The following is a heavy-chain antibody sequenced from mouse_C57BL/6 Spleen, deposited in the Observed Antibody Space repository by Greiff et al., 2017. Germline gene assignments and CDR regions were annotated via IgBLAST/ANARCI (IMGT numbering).Heavy chain of an antibody. J-gene: IGHJ4*01. CDR2: INPSNGGT. Sequence: VQLQQPGTELVKPGASVKLSCKASGYTFTSYWMHWVKQRHGQGLEWIGNINPSNGGTNYNEKFKSKATLTVDKSASTAYMQLSSLTSEDSAVYYCARSDGYFYAMDYWGQGTSVTVSS. D-gene: IGHD2-3*01. CDR3: ARSDGYFYAMDY. V-gene: IGHV1-53*01. CDR1: GYTFTSYW.